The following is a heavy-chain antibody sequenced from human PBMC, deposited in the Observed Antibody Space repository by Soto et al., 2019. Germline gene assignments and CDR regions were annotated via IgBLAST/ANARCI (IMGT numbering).Heavy chain of an antibody. Sequence: PSETLSLTCTVSGGSISSSSYYWGWIRQPPGKGLEWIGSIYYSGSTYYNPSLKSRVTISVDTSKNQFSLKLSSVTAADTAVYYCARDPRVGWFDPWGQGTLVTAPQ. CDR3: ARDPRVGWFDP. CDR1: GGSISSSSYY. CDR2: IYYSGST. V-gene: IGHV4-39*01. J-gene: IGHJ5*02. D-gene: IGHD3-10*01.